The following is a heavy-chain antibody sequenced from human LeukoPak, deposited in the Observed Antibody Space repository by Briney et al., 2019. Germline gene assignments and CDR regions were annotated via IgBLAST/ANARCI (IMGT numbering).Heavy chain of an antibody. V-gene: IGHV3-23*01. CDR1: GFTVSSNY. CDR3: AKGGSYYDFWSGYPYFDY. CDR2: ISGSGGST. D-gene: IGHD3-3*01. Sequence: GGSLRLSCAASGFTVSSNYMSWVRQAPGKGLEWVSAISGSGGSTYYADSVKGRFTISRDNSENTLYLQMNSLRAEDTAVYYCAKGGSYYDFWSGYPYFDYWGQGTLVTVSP. J-gene: IGHJ4*02.